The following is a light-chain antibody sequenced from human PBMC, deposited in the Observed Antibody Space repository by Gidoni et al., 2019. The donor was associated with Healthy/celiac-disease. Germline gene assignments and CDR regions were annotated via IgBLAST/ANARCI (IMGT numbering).Light chain of an antibody. J-gene: IGKJ2*01. Sequence: DIQMTQSPSTLSASVGDRVTITCRASQSISSWLAWYRQKPGKAPKLLIYKASSLESGVPSRFSGSGSGTEFTLTISSLQPDDFATYYCQQYNSYSYTFGQG. CDR1: QSISSW. CDR2: KAS. CDR3: QQYNSYSYT. V-gene: IGKV1-5*03.